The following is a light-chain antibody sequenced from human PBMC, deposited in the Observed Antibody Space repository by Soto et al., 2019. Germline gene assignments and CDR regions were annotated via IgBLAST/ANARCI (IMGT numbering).Light chain of an antibody. CDR2: GAS. CDR3: QQYDDLPLT. V-gene: IGKV1-33*01. CDR1: QDISNY. J-gene: IGKJ4*01. Sequence: DIQMTQSPSSLSASVGYIVTITCQASQDISNYLIWYQQKPGKAPNLVIYGASNLETGVPSRFSGSGSGTRFTFTISSLQPEDIATYWCQQYDDLPLTFGGGTKVDIK.